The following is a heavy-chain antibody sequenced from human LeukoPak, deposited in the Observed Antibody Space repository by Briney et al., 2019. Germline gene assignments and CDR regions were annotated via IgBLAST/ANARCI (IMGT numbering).Heavy chain of an antibody. CDR1: GFTFSSYG. V-gene: IGHV3-33*01. CDR2: IWYDGSNK. J-gene: IGHJ6*02. D-gene: IGHD6-19*01. CDR3: ASDVHFVGWFAHVRSMDV. Sequence: PGRSVSLFCAASGFTFSSYGMHWLREAPGKGLEGVADIWYDGSNKYYADSVKGRFTISRDNSKNTLYLKMNSLRAEDTAVYYCASDVHFVGWFAHVRSMDVWGQGTTVTVSS.